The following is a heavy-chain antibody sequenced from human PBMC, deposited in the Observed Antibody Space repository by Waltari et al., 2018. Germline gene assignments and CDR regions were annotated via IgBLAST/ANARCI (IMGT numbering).Heavy chain of an antibody. Sequence: QVQLVQSGAEVKKPGASVKVSCKASGYTFTDFYMHWVRQAAGQGLEWMGIVNPNGGRTTDAQKLQDRVTRTRDTSTSTVYMELSSLRSEDTAVYYCARAGSTLIWGVAEWGQGTLVTVSS. CDR1: GYTFTDFY. V-gene: IGHV1-46*04. CDR2: VNPNGGRT. D-gene: IGHD2-2*01. CDR3: ARAGSTLIWGVAE. J-gene: IGHJ4*02.